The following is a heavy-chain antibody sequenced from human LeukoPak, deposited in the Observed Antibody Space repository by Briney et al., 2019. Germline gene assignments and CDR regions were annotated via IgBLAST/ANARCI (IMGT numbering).Heavy chain of an antibody. D-gene: IGHD3-10*01. CDR3: ASLWFGETAY. J-gene: IGHJ4*02. Sequence: PGGSLRLSCAASGFTFSSYSMNWVRQAPGKGLEWVSSISTSSIYIYYADSVKGRFTISRDNSKNTLYLQMNSLRAEDTAVYYCASLWFGETAYWGQGTLVTVSS. CDR1: GFTFSSYS. CDR2: ISTSSIYI. V-gene: IGHV3-21*01.